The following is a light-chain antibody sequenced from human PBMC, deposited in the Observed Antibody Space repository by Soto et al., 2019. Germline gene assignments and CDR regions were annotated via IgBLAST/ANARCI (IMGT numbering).Light chain of an antibody. CDR2: DAS. J-gene: IGKJ3*01. CDR3: QQYNSYSPLFT. CDR1: QSISSW. Sequence: DIPMTQSPSTLSASVGDRVTITCRASQSISSWLAWYQQKPGKAPKLLIYDASSLESGVPSRFSGGGSGTEFTLTISSLQPDDFATYYCQQYNSYSPLFTFGPGTKVDIK. V-gene: IGKV1-5*01.